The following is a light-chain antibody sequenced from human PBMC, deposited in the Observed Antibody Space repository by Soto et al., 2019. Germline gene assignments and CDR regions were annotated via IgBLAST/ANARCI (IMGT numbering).Light chain of an antibody. CDR3: QQYNNWPPIT. J-gene: IGKJ5*01. V-gene: IGKV3D-15*03. Sequence: PGERASRSRMASQSISSRYLAWCPQIPGQAPRLLLYDASNRATGIPARFSGSGSGTEFTLTISILQSEDYAVYYCQQYNNWPPITFGQGTRLEI. CDR2: DAS. CDR1: QSISSRY.